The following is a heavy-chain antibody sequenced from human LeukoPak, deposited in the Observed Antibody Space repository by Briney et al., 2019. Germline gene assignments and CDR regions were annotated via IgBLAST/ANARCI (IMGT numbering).Heavy chain of an antibody. V-gene: IGHV4-39*02. CDR3: ARDPDYYDSSGSSGYFDL. CDR2: IYYSGST. CDR1: GGSIGSSSYY. D-gene: IGHD3-22*01. J-gene: IGHJ2*01. Sequence: PSETLSLTCTVSGGSIGSSSYYWGWIRQPPGKGLEWIGSIYYSGSTYYNPSLKSRVTISVDTSKNQFSLKLSSVTAADTAVYYCARDPDYYDSSGSSGYFDLWGRGTLVTVSS.